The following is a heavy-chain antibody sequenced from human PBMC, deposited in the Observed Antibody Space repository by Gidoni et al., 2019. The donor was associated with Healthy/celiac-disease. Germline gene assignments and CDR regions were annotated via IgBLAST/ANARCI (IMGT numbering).Heavy chain of an antibody. D-gene: IGHD3-22*01. V-gene: IGHV3-30*18. CDR1: GATFRSYG. Sequence: QVQLVESGGGVVQPGRSLRLSCAASGATFRSYGMHWVRQAPGKGLEWVAVISYDGSNKYYAESVKGRFTISRDNSKNTLYLQMNSLRAEDTAVYYCAKDGGSSGYYYFDYWGQGTLVTVSS. CDR2: ISYDGSNK. CDR3: AKDGGSSGYYYFDY. J-gene: IGHJ4*02.